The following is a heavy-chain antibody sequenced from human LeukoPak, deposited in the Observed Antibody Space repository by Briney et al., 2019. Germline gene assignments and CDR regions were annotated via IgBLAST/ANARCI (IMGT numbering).Heavy chain of an antibody. CDR2: INPSGGST. V-gene: IGHV1-46*01. J-gene: IGHJ4*02. CDR1: GYTFTSYY. Sequence: GASVKVSCKASGYTFTSYYMHWVRQAPGQGLEWMGIINPSGGSTSYAQKFQGRVTMTRDTSISTAYMELSRLRSDDTAVYYCARDHDSSGYGYWGQGTLVTVSS. CDR3: ARDHDSSGYGY. D-gene: IGHD3-22*01.